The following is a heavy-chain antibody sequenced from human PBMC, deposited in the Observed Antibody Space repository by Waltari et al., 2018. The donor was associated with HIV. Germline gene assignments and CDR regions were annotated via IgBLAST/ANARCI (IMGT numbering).Heavy chain of an antibody. D-gene: IGHD3-22*01. CDR3: ARDGDDSSGYYKGWFDP. CDR1: GGSVSRGSYY. J-gene: IGHJ5*02. Sequence: QVQLQESGPGLVKPSETLSLTCTVSGGSVSRGSYYWSWIRQAPGKGLEWIGFAFYSGRTSYNPSLKSRFTISVDTSKNQVSLKLTSLTAVETAVYYCARDGDDSSGYYKGWFDPWGQGTLVTVSS. CDR2: AFYSGRT. V-gene: IGHV4-61*01.